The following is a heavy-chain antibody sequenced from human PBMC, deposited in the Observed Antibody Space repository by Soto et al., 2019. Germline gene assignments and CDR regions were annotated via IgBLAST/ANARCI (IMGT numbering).Heavy chain of an antibody. Sequence: QVQLVQSGAEVKKPGSSVKVSCKASGGTFSSYAISWVRQAPGQGLEWMGGIIPVYGATNSAQKFRGRVTITADKSTATAYMELSSLTAEDTAVYYCARDWVGCSWYFDLWGRGTLVTVSS. V-gene: IGHV1-69*06. CDR2: IIPVYGAT. J-gene: IGHJ2*01. CDR1: GGTFSSYA. D-gene: IGHD3-16*01. CDR3: ARDWVGCSWYFDL.